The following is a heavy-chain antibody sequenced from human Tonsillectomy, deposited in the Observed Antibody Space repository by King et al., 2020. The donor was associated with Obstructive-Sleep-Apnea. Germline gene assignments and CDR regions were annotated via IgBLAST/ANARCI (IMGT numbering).Heavy chain of an antibody. J-gene: IGHJ4*02. CDR3: ARHNLGYCSSSSCYVVDY. V-gene: IGHV5-10-1*03. CDR1: GYSFINHW. CDR2: IDPSDSYA. Sequence: QLVQSGAEVKKPGESLRISCKGSGYSFINHWISWVRQMPGKGLEWMGKIDPSDSYANYSPSFQGHVTISADKSISTAYLQWSSLKASDTAVYYCARHNLGYCSSSSCYVVDYWGQGTLLTVSS. D-gene: IGHD2-2*01.